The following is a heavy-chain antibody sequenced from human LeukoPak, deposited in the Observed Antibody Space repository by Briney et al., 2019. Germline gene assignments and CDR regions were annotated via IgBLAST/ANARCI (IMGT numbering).Heavy chain of an antibody. CDR3: ARGRALGYSYGFNDFDY. Sequence: GGSLRLSCAASGFTFSSYSMNWVRQAPGKGLEWVSVIYSGGSTYYADSVKGRFTISRDNSKNTLYLQMNSLRAEDTAVYYCARGRALGYSYGFNDFDYWGQGTLVTVSS. V-gene: IGHV3-53*01. D-gene: IGHD5-18*01. J-gene: IGHJ4*02. CDR1: GFTFSSYS. CDR2: IYSGGST.